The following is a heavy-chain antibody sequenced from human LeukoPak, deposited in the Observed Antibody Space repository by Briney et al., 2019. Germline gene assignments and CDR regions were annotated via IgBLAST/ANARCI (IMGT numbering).Heavy chain of an antibody. CDR1: GYSISSGYY. CDR3: ARHGIQLCYQFDY. Sequence: SETLSLICAVSGYSISSGYYWGWIRQPPGKGLEWIGSIYHSGSTYYNPSLKSRVTISVDTSKNQFSLKLSSVTAADTAVYYCARHGIQLCYQFDYWGPGTLVTVSS. CDR2: IYHSGST. V-gene: IGHV4-38-2*01. D-gene: IGHD5-18*01. J-gene: IGHJ4*02.